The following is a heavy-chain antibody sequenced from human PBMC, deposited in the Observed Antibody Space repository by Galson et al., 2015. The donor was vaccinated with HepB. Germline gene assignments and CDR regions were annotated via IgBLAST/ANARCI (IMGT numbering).Heavy chain of an antibody. CDR1: GFRFSNYA. Sequence: SLRLSCAASGFRFSNYAMNWVRQAPGKGLEWVSSISASGMTTYYADSVRGNFTISRDNSKNALYLQMNSLSADDTAVYYCAKDGSDFWSGSAGDENWFDPWGQGTLVTVSS. CDR2: ISASGMTT. J-gene: IGHJ5*02. V-gene: IGHV3-23*01. D-gene: IGHD3-3*01. CDR3: AKDGSDFWSGSAGDENWFDP.